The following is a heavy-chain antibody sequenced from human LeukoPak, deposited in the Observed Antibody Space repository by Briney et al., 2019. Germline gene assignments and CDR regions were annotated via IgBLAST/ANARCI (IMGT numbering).Heavy chain of an antibody. CDR2: IYYSGST. D-gene: IGHD6-13*01. V-gene: IGHV4-39*07. CDR3: ARVLAAAGYNWFDP. Sequence: SETLSLTCTVSGGSISSSSYYWGWIRQPPGKGLEWIGSIYYSGSTYYNPSLKSRVTISVDTSKNQFSLKLSSVTAADTAVYYCARVLAAAGYNWFDPWGQGTLVTVSS. CDR1: GGSISSSSYY. J-gene: IGHJ5*02.